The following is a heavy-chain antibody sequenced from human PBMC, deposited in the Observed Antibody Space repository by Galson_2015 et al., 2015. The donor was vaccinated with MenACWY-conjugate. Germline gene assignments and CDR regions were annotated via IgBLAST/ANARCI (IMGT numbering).Heavy chain of an antibody. J-gene: IGHJ4*02. D-gene: IGHD3-16*01. V-gene: IGHV3-20*04. CDR2: INFNGGST. CDR1: GFNFDDYA. Sequence: SLRLSCAASGFNFDDYAMGWVRQVSGKGLEWVAGINFNGGSTDYADSVKGRFTISRDNAKNSLYLQMNSLRAEDTALYYCARGMVSFGGTTVAFYFDSWGQGTLVTVSS. CDR3: ARGMVSFGGTTVAFYFDS.